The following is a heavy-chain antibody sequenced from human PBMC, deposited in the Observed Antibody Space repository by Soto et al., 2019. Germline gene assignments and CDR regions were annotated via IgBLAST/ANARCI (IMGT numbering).Heavy chain of an antibody. D-gene: IGHD6-19*01. V-gene: IGHV4-4*02. CDR3: ARVGIAVAGKVDY. CDR2: IYHSGST. CDR1: GGSISSSNW. Sequence: SETLSLTCAVSGGSISSSNWWSWVRQPPGKGLEWIGEIYHSGSTNYNPSLKSRVTISVDKSKNQFSLKLSSVTAADTAVYYCARVGIAVAGKVDYWGQGTLVTVSS. J-gene: IGHJ4*02.